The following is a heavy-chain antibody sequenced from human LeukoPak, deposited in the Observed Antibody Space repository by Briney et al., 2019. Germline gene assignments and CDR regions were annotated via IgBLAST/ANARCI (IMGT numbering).Heavy chain of an antibody. CDR1: GFTFDDYA. V-gene: IGHV3-9*01. Sequence: GGSLRLSCAASGFTFDDYAMHWVRQAPGKGLEWVSGISWNSGSIGYADSVKGRFTISRDNAKNSLYLQMNSLGAEDTALYYCAKGTTMVRGVPFDYWGQGTLVTVSS. J-gene: IGHJ4*02. CDR3: AKGTTMVRGVPFDY. CDR2: ISWNSGSI. D-gene: IGHD3-10*01.